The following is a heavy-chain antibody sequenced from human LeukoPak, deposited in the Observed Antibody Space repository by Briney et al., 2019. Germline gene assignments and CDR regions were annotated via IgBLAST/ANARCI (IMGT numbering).Heavy chain of an antibody. Sequence: PSETLSLTCAVSGGSISSDDYFWSWIRQPPGKGLEWIGYIYYSGNTYYNPPLKSRVTISVDTSKNQFSLKLSSVTAADTAVYYCARDPGVRSGYGQFDYWGQGTLVTVSS. CDR2: IYYSGNT. D-gene: IGHD3-3*01. V-gene: IGHV4-30-4*08. J-gene: IGHJ4*02. CDR3: ARDPGVRSGYGQFDY. CDR1: GGSISSDDYF.